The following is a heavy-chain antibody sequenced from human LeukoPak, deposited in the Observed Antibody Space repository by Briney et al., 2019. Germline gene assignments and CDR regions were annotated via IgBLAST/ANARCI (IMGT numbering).Heavy chain of an antibody. CDR1: GFTFSSYA. D-gene: IGHD3-10*01. V-gene: IGHV3-23*01. CDR3: AKAGTYMVRGVIMDY. J-gene: IGHJ4*02. Sequence: GGSLRLSCAASGFTFSSYAMSWVRQAPGKGLEWVSAISGSGGSTYYADSVKGQFTISRDNSKNTLYLQMNSLRAEDTAVYYCAKAGTYMVRGVIMDYWGQGTLVAVSS. CDR2: ISGSGGST.